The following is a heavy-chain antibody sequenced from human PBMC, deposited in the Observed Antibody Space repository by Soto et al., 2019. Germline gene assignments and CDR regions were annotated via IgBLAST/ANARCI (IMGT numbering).Heavy chain of an antibody. Sequence: QVQLVQSGAEVKKPGASVKVSCKASGYTFTSYGISWVRQAPGQGLEWMGWISAYNGNTNYAQKLQGRVTMTTDTSXSXDSMELRSLGSDDTAVYYCARDAQLWMWFGELGFDYWGQGTLVTVSS. V-gene: IGHV1-18*01. D-gene: IGHD3-10*01. J-gene: IGHJ4*02. CDR3: ARDAQLWMWFGELGFDY. CDR2: ISAYNGNT. CDR1: GYTFTSYG.